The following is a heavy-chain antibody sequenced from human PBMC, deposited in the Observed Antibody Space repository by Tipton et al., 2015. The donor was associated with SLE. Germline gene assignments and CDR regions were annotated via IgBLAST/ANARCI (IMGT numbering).Heavy chain of an antibody. CDR3: ARGSPITIFGVVINDALDS. V-gene: IGHV1-2*06. J-gene: IGHJ3*02. CDR1: AYSFTGHY. CDR2: INPNSGGK. D-gene: IGHD3-3*01. Sequence: QLVQSGAEVKKPGASVKVSCKTSAYSFTGHYLHWVRQAPGQGLEWMGRINPNSGGKKDAQKFQGRVTMTRDTSISTGYMELSDLRSDVPAVYYCARGSPITIFGVVINDALDSWGQGTMVTVSS.